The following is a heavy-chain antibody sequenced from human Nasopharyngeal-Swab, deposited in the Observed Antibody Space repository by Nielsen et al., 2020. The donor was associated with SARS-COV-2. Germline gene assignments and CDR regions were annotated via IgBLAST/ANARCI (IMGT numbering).Heavy chain of an antibody. J-gene: IGHJ6*02. V-gene: IGHV4-4*02. CDR2: IYHSGST. D-gene: IGHD2-8*01. CDR3: ARDELMVYYYYGMDV. Sequence: RQAPGKGLEWIGEIYHSGSTNYNPSLKSRVTISVDKSKNQFSPKLSSVTAADTAVYYCARDELMVYYYYGMDVWGQGTTVTVSS.